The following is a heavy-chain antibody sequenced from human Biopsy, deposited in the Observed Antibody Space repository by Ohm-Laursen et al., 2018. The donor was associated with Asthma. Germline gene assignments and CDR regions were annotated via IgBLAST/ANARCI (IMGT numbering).Heavy chain of an antibody. CDR3: AKGGGDIVVVISATTLDY. D-gene: IGHD2-15*01. CDR2: VSGSGGNT. CDR1: GFTFSSYA. V-gene: IGHV3-23*01. Sequence: GSLRLSCAAPGFTFSSYAMNWVRQAPGKGLEWVSTVSGSGGNTYYADSVKGRFTISRDNSKNTLYPQMNSLRAEDTAVYYCAKGGGDIVVVISATTLDYWGQGALVTVSS. J-gene: IGHJ4*02.